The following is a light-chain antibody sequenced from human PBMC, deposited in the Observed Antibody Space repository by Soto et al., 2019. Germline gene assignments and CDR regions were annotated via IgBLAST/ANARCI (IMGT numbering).Light chain of an antibody. CDR3: QQYCSSHYT. Sequence: EIVLTQSPGTLSLSPGERATLSCRASQSVSSSYLAWYQQKPGQAPRLLIYGASSRATGIPDRFSGSGSGTDFTLTIGTLEPEAFAVYYCQQYCSSHYTVGQGAQLSIK. V-gene: IGKV3-20*01. CDR1: QSVSSSY. J-gene: IGKJ2*01. CDR2: GAS.